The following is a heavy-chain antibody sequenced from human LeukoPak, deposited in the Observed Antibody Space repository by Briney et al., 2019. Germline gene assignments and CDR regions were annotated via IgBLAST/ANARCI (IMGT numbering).Heavy chain of an antibody. J-gene: IGHJ4*02. V-gene: IGHV3-53*01. CDR2: IYIGGNT. CDR1: GFTFSSYE. CDR3: ATFFYGGNAGGSVGY. Sequence: GGSLRLSCAASGFTFSSYEMNWVRQAPGKGLEWVSVIYIGGNTYYADPVKGRFTISRDNSKNTVYLQMNSLRAEDTAVYYCATFFYGGNAGGSVGYWGQGTLVTVSS. D-gene: IGHD4-23*01.